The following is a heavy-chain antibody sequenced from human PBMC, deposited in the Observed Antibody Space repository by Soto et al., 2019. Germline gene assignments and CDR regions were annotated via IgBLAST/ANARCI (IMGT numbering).Heavy chain of an antibody. CDR1: GFTFSSYG. V-gene: IGHV3-30*03. CDR3: ARNVPNRMGHYYYGMDV. J-gene: IGHJ6*02. CDR2: ISYDGSNK. Sequence: QVQLVESGGGVVQPGRSLRLSCAASGFTFSSYGMHWVRQAPGKGLEWVAVISYDGSNKYYADSVKGRFTISTDNSKNTLYLQMNSLRADDTAVYYCARNVPNRMGHYYYGMDVWGQGTTVTVSS. D-gene: IGHD2-15*01.